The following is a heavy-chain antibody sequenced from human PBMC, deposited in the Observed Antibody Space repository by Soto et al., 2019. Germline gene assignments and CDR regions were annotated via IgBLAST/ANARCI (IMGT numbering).Heavy chain of an antibody. V-gene: IGHV4-34*01. CDR1: GGSFSGYY. J-gene: IGHJ5*02. D-gene: IGHD3-3*01. CDR3: AGAYYDTKGYILDP. CDR2: INHSGSI. Sequence: SETLSLTCAVYGGSFSGYYWSWIRQPPGKGLEWIGEINHSGSINYNPSFKSRVTISVDTSKNQFSVRVSSVTAADTAVYYCAGAYYDTKGYILDPWGLGTLVT.